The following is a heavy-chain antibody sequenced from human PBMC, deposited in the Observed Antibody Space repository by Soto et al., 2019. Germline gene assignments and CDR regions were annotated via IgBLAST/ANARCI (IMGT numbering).Heavy chain of an antibody. CDR2: IYSGGST. J-gene: IGHJ6*02. D-gene: IGHD1-26*01. V-gene: IGHV3-66*01. CDR1: GFTVSSNY. Sequence: EVQLVESGGGLVQPGGSLRLSCAASGFTVSSNYMSWVRQAPGKGLEWVSVIYSGGSTYYADSVKGRFTISRDNSKNTLYLQMNSLRAEDTAVYYCARAQTHIVGARYGMDVWGQGTTVTVSS. CDR3: ARAQTHIVGARYGMDV.